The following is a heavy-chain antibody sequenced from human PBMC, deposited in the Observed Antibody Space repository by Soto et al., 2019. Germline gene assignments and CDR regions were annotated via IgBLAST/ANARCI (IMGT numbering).Heavy chain of an antibody. Sequence: EVQLLESGGGLAQPGGSLRLSCATSGITFSSYAMSWVRQFPGKGLEWVSSISGGGGSSYHADSVKGRFTISRDNSKNTLYLHMDNLRAEDTAVYFCATWLPGLRGFDYWGQGTLVTVSS. CDR3: ATWLPGLRGFDY. CDR2: ISGGGGSS. D-gene: IGHD4-17*01. V-gene: IGHV3-23*01. CDR1: GITFSSYA. J-gene: IGHJ4*02.